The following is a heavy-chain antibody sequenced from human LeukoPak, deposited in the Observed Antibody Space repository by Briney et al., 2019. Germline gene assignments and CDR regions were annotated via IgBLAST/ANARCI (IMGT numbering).Heavy chain of an antibody. CDR2: INPSGGST. CDR3: ARSLRPGYYYYYHGMDV. D-gene: IGHD5-18*01. J-gene: IGHJ6*02. Sequence: ASVKVSCKASGYTFTSYYMHWVRQAPGQGLEWMGIINPSGGSTSYAQKFQGRVTMTRDTSTSTVYMELSSLRSEDTAVYYCARSLRPGYYYYYHGMDVWGQGTTVTVSS. CDR1: GYTFTSYY. V-gene: IGHV1-46*01.